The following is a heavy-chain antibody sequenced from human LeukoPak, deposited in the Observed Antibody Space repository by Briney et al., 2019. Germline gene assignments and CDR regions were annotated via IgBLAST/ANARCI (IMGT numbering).Heavy chain of an antibody. D-gene: IGHD3-16*02. CDR1: GFTFDDYA. V-gene: IGHV3-43D*03. CDR3: AKESVTFGGVIVIRTRGDYYFDY. CDR2: ISWDGGST. J-gene: IGHJ4*02. Sequence: PGGSLRLSCAASGFTFDDYAMHWVRQAPGKGLEWVSLISWDGGSTYYADSVKGRFTISRDNSKNSLYLQMNSLRAEDTALYYCAKESVTFGGVIVIRTRGDYYFDYWGQGTLVTVSS.